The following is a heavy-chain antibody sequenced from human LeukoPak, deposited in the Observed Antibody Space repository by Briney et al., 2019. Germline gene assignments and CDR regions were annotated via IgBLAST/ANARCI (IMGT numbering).Heavy chain of an antibody. D-gene: IGHD2-21*01. Sequence: SETLSLTCAVSGFSISSTYYGAWIRQTPGKGLEWIATVTHSGNTYYISSLESRLTISLDTSKRHFSLRLTSVTAADTAVYYCARINAPVATFDYWGLGTLVAVSS. V-gene: IGHV4-38-2*01. CDR1: GFSISSTYY. J-gene: IGHJ4*02. CDR2: VTHSGNT. CDR3: ARINAPVATFDY.